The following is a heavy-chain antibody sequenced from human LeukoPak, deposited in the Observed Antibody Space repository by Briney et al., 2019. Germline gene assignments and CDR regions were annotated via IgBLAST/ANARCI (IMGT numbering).Heavy chain of an antibody. V-gene: IGHV1-69*05. CDR3: ASPEEGYSSGWSNFDY. D-gene: IGHD6-19*01. CDR2: IIPIFGTA. CDR1: GGTFSSYA. J-gene: IGHJ4*02. Sequence: ASVKVSCKASGGTFSSYAISWVRQAPGQGLEWMGGIIPIFGTANYAQKFQGRVTITTDESTSTAYTELSSLRSEDTAVYYCASPEEGYSSGWSNFDYWGQGTLVTVSS.